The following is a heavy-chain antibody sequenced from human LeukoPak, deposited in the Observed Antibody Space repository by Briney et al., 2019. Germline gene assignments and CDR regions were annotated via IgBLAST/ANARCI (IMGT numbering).Heavy chain of an antibody. Sequence: GGSLRLSCAASGFTFSSYAMSWVRQAPGKGLEWVSSISGSGISTDYADSVKGRFTVSRDNSKNTLFLQMNRLRAEDTAVYYCAKGPPGGMVRGVTYYFDYWGQGTLVTVSS. CDR1: GFTFSSYA. V-gene: IGHV3-23*01. D-gene: IGHD3-10*01. CDR3: AKGPPGGMVRGVTYYFDY. CDR2: ISGSGIST. J-gene: IGHJ4*02.